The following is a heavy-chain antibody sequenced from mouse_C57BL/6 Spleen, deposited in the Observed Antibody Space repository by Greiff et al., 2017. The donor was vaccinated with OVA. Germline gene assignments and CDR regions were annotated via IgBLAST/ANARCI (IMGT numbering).Heavy chain of an antibody. CDR3: ARYGHYYAMDY. D-gene: IGHD1-1*01. CDR1: GYTFTSYW. Sequence: VQLQQPGAELVKPGASVKMPCKASGYTFTSYWITWVKQRPGQGLEWIGDIYPGSGSTNYNEKFKSKATLTVDTSSSTAYMQLSSLTSEDSAVYYCARYGHYYAMDYWGQGTSVTVSS. CDR2: IYPGSGST. V-gene: IGHV1-55*01. J-gene: IGHJ4*01.